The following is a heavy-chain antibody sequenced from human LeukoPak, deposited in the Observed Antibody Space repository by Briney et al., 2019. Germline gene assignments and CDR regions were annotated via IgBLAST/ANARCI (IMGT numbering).Heavy chain of an antibody. CDR2: IYSGGST. J-gene: IGHJ4*02. Sequence: GGSLRLSCAASGFTVSSNYMSWVRQAPGKGLEWVSVIYSGGSTYYADSVKGRFTISRDNSKNTLYLQMNSLRAEDTAVYYCARESGVFYGNYCFDYWGQGTLVTVSS. CDR1: GFTVSSNY. V-gene: IGHV3-66*01. CDR3: ARESGVFYGNYCFDY. D-gene: IGHD1-26*01.